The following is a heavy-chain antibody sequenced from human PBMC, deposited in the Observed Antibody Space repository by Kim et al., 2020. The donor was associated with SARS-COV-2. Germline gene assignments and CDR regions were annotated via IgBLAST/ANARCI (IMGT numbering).Heavy chain of an antibody. Sequence: ASVKVSCKASGYTFTSYDINWVRQATGQGLEWMGWMNPNSGNKGYAQKFQGRVTMTRNTSISTAYMELSSLRSEDTAGYYCARGHNRYYYGSGSFNWFDPWGQGTLVTVSS. CDR2: MNPNSGNK. D-gene: IGHD3-10*01. CDR3: ARGHNRYYYGSGSFNWFDP. V-gene: IGHV1-8*01. CDR1: GYTFTSYD. J-gene: IGHJ5*02.